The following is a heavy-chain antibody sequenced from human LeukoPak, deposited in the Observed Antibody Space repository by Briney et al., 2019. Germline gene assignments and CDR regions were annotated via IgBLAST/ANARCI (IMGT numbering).Heavy chain of an antibody. J-gene: IGHJ4*02. CDR3: GRETSGSLSN. V-gene: IGHV3-74*01. CDR2: INGDGTNT. CDR1: GFTLSTYW. D-gene: IGHD1-26*01. Sequence: PGGSLRLFCAASGFTLSTYWMHWVRQAPGKGLVWVSRINGDGTNTGYADSVKGRFTISKDNGKNTLYLQMNSLRSEDTAVYYCGRETSGSLSNWGQGTLVAVSS.